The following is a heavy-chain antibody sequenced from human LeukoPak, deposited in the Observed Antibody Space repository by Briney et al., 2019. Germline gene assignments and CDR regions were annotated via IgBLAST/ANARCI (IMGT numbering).Heavy chain of an antibody. V-gene: IGHV3-43*02. CDR3: AKDNYYDSSGHNSPPLDH. CDR2: ITGDGRIT. Sequence: GGSLSLSCAASGFTFSDFAMHWVRQAPGKGLEWVSLITGDGRITNYADSVKGRFTISRDNSKNSLFLQVNSLRTEDTALYYCAKDNYYDSSGHNSPPLDHWGQGTLVTVSS. J-gene: IGHJ5*02. D-gene: IGHD3-22*01. CDR1: GFTFSDFA.